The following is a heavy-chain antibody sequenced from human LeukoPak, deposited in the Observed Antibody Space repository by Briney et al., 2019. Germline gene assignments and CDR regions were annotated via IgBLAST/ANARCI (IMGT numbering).Heavy chain of an antibody. D-gene: IGHD6-25*01. Sequence: SETLSLTCTVSGDSISRSTYYWAWIRQPPGKGLEWIGGVYYGRSPYFNPSLESRATISVDTSKIHFSLKMSSVTAADTAVYYCARSSGTGTFSYWGQGTLVTVSS. CDR3: ARSSGTGTFSY. CDR1: GDSISRSTYY. J-gene: IGHJ4*02. CDR2: VYYGRSP. V-gene: IGHV4-39*02.